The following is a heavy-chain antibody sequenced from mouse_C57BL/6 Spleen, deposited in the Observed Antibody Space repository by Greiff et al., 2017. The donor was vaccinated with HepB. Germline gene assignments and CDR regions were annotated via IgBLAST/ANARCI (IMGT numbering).Heavy chain of an antibody. D-gene: IGHD2-1*01. CDR1: GYTFTDYY. CDR2: INPNNGGT. CDR3: ARNYGNSDY. J-gene: IGHJ2*01. Sequence: EVKLQQSGPELVKPGASVKISCKASGYTFTDYYLNWVKQCHGKSLEWIGDINPNNGGTSYNQKFKCKATLTVDKSSSTAYMELRSLTSEDSAVYYCARNYGNSDYWGQGTTLTVSS. V-gene: IGHV1-26*01.